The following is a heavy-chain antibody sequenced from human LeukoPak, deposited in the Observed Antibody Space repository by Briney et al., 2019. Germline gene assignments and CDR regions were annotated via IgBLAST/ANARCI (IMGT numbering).Heavy chain of an antibody. V-gene: IGHV4-39*01. CDR3: ARVHGGYPHFDY. CDR1: GGSISSSSYY. D-gene: IGHD5-12*01. CDR2: IYYSGST. J-gene: IGHJ4*02. Sequence: SETLSLTCTVSGGSISSSSYYWGWIRQPPGTGLEWIGSIYYSGSTYYNPSLKSRVTISVDTSKNQSSLKLSSVTAADTAVYYCARVHGGYPHFDYWGQGTLVTVSS.